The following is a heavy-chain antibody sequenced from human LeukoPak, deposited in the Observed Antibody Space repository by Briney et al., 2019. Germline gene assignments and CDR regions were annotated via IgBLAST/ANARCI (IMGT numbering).Heavy chain of an antibody. CDR1: GGTFSSYA. J-gene: IGHJ6*03. CDR2: IIPIFGTA. CDR3: ASHPTDYSNYDHYYYYMDV. Sequence: SVKVSCKASGGTFSSYAISWVRQAPGQGLEWMGGIIPIFGTANYAQKFQGRVTITTDESTSTAYMELSSLRSEDTAVYYCASHPTDYSNYDHYYYYMDVWGKGTTVTVSS. V-gene: IGHV1-69*05. D-gene: IGHD4-11*01.